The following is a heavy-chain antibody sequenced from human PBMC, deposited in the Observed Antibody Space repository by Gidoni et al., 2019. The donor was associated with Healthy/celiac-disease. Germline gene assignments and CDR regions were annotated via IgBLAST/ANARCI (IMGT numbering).Heavy chain of an antibody. Sequence: QLQLQESGPGLVKPSETLSLTCTVSGGSISSSSYYWGWIRQPPGKGLEWIGSIYYSGSTYYNPSLKSRVTISVDTSKNQFSLKLSSVTAADTAVYYCARGHYGDYVLWDFGGGFDYWGQGTLVTVSS. CDR1: GGSISSSSYY. J-gene: IGHJ4*02. D-gene: IGHD4-17*01. CDR3: ARGHYGDYVLWDFGGGFDY. V-gene: IGHV4-39*01. CDR2: IYYSGST.